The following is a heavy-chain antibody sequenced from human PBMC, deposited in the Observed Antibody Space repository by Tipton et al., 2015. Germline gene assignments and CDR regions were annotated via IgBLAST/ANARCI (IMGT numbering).Heavy chain of an antibody. CDR3: GRGVDY. CDR1: GFTFTNYD. CDR2: IGRRGRTM. V-gene: IGHV3-11*01. J-gene: IGHJ4*02. Sequence: SLRLSCAASGFTFTNYDMNWIRQAPGKGLEWVSSIGRRGRTMYYADSVRGRFTISRDNTRNSLYLQMNSLRAEDTAVYYCGRGVDYWGQGTLVIASS.